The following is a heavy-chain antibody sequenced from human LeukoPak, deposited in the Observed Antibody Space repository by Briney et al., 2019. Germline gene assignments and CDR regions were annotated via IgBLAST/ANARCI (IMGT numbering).Heavy chain of an antibody. J-gene: IGHJ4*02. CDR2: IYYTATT. D-gene: IGHD3-9*01. V-gene: IGHV4-31*03. CDR1: GDSISSGGHY. Sequence: SETLSLTCTVSGDSISSGGHYWSWIRQHPGKGLEWIGYIYYTATTYYNPSLKSRVTISLDTSKKQFSLKLRSVTAADTAVYYCARTVSGYHLDYWGQGTLVTVS. CDR3: ARTVSGYHLDY.